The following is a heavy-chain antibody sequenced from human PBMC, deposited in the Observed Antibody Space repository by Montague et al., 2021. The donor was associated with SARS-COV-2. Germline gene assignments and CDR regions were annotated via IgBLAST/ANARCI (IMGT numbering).Heavy chain of an antibody. CDR2: IYYTGST. V-gene: IGHV4-59*01. D-gene: IGHD1-1*01. Sequence: SETLSLTCTVSGGSIISYYWSWIRQPPGKGLEWIGYIYYTGSTKYNPSLKSRVTMSLDRPTNRFSLRLNSVTAADTAMYYCARAQNTCFIANCVNYFDFWGLGAQVTVSS. CDR3: ARAQNTCFIANCVNYFDF. J-gene: IGHJ4*02. CDR1: GGSIISYY.